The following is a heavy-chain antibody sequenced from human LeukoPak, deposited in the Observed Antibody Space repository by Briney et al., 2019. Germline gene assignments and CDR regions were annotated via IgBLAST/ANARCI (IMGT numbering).Heavy chain of an antibody. J-gene: IGHJ4*02. CDR3: ARDRVGSSSSIIDY. D-gene: IGHD6-6*01. Sequence: GRSLRLSCAASGFTFSSYAMHWVRQAPGKGLEWVAVISYDGSNKYYADPVKGRFTISRDNSKNTLYLQMNSLRAEDTAVYYCARDRVGSSSSIIDYWGQGTLVTVSS. CDR1: GFTFSSYA. V-gene: IGHV3-30-3*01. CDR2: ISYDGSNK.